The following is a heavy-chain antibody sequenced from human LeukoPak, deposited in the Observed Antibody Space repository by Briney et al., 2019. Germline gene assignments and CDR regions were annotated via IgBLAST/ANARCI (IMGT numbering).Heavy chain of an antibody. V-gene: IGHV4-39*01. CDR1: GDSTSSSSFY. D-gene: IGHD6-13*01. Sequence: SETLSLTCTVSGDSTSSSSFYWGWIRQPPGTGLEWLGSIYYSGSTYYDPSLKSRVTISVDTSKNQFSLKLSSVTAADTAVYYCARLRGYTSSARGYVEYWGQGTLVTVSS. J-gene: IGHJ4*02. CDR2: IYYSGST. CDR3: ARLRGYTSSARGYVEY.